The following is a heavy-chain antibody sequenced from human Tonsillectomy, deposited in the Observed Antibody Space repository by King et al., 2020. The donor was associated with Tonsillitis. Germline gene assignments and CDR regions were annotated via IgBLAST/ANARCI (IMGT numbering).Heavy chain of an antibody. D-gene: IGHD2-15*01. V-gene: IGHV1-69*01. CDR3: ASVPAELGYCSGGSCYSQSLYGMDV. Sequence: VQLVQSGAEVKKPGSSVKVSCKASGGTFSSYAISWVRQAPGQGLEWMGGIIPIFGTANYAQKFQGRVTITADESTSTAYMELSSLRSEDTAVYYCASVPAELGYCSGGSCYSQSLYGMDVWGQGTTVTVSS. CDR1: GGTFSSYA. CDR2: IIPIFGTA. J-gene: IGHJ6*02.